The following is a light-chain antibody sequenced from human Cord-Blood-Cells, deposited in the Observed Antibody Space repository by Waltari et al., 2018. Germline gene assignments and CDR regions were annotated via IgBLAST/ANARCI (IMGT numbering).Light chain of an antibody. V-gene: IGKV1-5*01. CDR1: QSISSW. CDR3: QQYNSYST. CDR2: DAS. Sequence: DIQMTQSPSTLSASVGDRVTITCRASQSISSWLAWYQQKPGKAPKLMIYDASSLESGVPSMFSGSGSRTEFTLTISSLHPDDFTTYYCQQYNSYSTFGQGTKVEIK. J-gene: IGKJ1*01.